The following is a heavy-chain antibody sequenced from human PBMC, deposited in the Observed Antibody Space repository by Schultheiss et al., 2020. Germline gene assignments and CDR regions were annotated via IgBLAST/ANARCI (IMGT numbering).Heavy chain of an antibody. CDR2: ISWNSGSI. D-gene: IGHD3-10*01. J-gene: IGHJ4*02. CDR1: GFTFDDYA. CDR3: ARWLMVQGVID. V-gene: IGHV3-9*01. Sequence: GGSLRLSCAASGFTFDDYAMHWVRQAPGKGLEWVSGISWNSGSIGYADSVKGRFTISRDNSKNTLYFQMNNLRVEDTAVYYCARWLMVQGVIDWGQGTLVTGSS.